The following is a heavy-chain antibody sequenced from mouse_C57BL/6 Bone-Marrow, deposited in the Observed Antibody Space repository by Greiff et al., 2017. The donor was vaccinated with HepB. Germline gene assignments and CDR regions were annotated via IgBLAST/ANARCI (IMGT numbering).Heavy chain of an antibody. CDR2: ISDGGSYT. D-gene: IGHD1-1*01. V-gene: IGHV5-4*01. CDR3: ATLSSHY. CDR1: GFTFSSYA. J-gene: IGHJ4*01. Sequence: EVQLQESGGGLVKPGGSLKLSCAASGFTFSSYAMSWVRQTPEKRLEWVATISDGGSYTYYPDNVKGRFTISRDNAKNNLYLQMSHLKSEDTAMYYCATLSSHYWGQGTSVTVSS.